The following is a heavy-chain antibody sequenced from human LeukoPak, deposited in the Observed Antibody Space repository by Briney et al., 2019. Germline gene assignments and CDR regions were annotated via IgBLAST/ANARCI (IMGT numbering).Heavy chain of an antibody. Sequence: PSETLSLTCTVSGGSISSYYWSWIRQPAGKGLEWIGRIYTSGSTNYNPSLKSRVTMSVDTSKNQFSLKLSSVTAADTAVYYCARASYYYDSSGYKGGYFDYWGQGTLVTVSS. CDR1: GGSISSYY. CDR3: ARASYYYDSSGYKGGYFDY. D-gene: IGHD3-22*01. J-gene: IGHJ4*02. V-gene: IGHV4-4*07. CDR2: IYTSGST.